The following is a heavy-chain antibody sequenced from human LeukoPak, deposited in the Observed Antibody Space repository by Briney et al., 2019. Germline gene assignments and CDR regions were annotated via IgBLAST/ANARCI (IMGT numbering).Heavy chain of an antibody. V-gene: IGHV1-24*01. D-gene: IGHD6-19*01. CDR1: GYTLTGLS. Sequence: ASVKVSCKVSGYTLTGLSMHWVRQAPGNGLEWMGGFDPEDGETIYAQKFQGRVTMTEDTSTDTAYMELSSLRSEDTAVYYCATDWDIAVAEGGYWGQGTLVTVSS. CDR2: FDPEDGET. J-gene: IGHJ4*02. CDR3: ATDWDIAVAEGGY.